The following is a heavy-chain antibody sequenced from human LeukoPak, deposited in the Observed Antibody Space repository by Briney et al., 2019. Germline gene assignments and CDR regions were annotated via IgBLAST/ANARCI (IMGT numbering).Heavy chain of an antibody. Sequence: GGSLRLSCAASGLTFSSYAMHWVRQAPGKGLEWVAVISYDGSNKYYADSVKGRFTISRDNSKNTLYLQMNSLRAEDTAVYYCARENAWIQLWSLDYWGQGTLVTVSS. D-gene: IGHD5-18*01. CDR2: ISYDGSNK. J-gene: IGHJ4*02. V-gene: IGHV3-30-3*01. CDR1: GLTFSSYA. CDR3: ARENAWIQLWSLDY.